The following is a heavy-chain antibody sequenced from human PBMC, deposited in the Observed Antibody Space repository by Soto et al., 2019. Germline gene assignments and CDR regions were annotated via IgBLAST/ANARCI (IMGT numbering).Heavy chain of an antibody. CDR3: TRQYGSGSYCGFDI. D-gene: IGHD3-10*01. CDR1: GFTFSGSA. V-gene: IGHV3-73*02. CDR2: IRSKANSYET. J-gene: IGHJ3*02. Sequence: EVQLVESGGGLVQPGGSLKLSCAASGFTFSGSAMHWVRQASGKGLEWVGRIRSKANSYETEYAASVKGRFTISRDDSKSTAYLQMNGLKTEDTAVYSGTRQYGSGSYCGFDIWGQGTMVTVSS.